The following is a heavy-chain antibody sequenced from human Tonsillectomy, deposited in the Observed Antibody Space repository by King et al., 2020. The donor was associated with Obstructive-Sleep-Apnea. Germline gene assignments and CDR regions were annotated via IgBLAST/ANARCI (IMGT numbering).Heavy chain of an antibody. D-gene: IGHD5-12*01. CDR3: ARHRGVEDYGGYGDYFDY. CDR2: MYYSGNT. Sequence: VQLQESGPGLVKPSETLSLTCTVSGCSINNYYWSWIRQPPGKGLEWIGYMYYSGNTNFNPSLKSRVTISADTSKIQISLRLSSVTAADPAVYYCARHRGVEDYGGYGDYFDYWGQGTLVTVSS. J-gene: IGHJ4*02. CDR1: GCSINNYY. V-gene: IGHV4-59*08.